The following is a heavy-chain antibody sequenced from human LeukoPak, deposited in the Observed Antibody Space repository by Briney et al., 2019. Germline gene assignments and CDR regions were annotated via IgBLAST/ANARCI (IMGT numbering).Heavy chain of an antibody. D-gene: IGHD7-27*01. CDR3: ASRFYWGGFDP. V-gene: IGHV4-59*11. Sequence: PSETLSLTCTVSGGSISSHYWSWIRQPPGKGLEWIGYIYYSGSTNYNPSLESRVTISVDTSKNQFSLKLSSVTAADTAVYYCASRFYWGGFDPWGQGTLVTVSS. CDR1: GGSISSHY. J-gene: IGHJ5*02. CDR2: IYYSGST.